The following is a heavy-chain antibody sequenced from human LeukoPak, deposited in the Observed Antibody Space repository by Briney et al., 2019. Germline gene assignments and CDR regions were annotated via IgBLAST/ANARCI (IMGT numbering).Heavy chain of an antibody. J-gene: IGHJ4*02. V-gene: IGHV3-21*01. CDR3: ARSETGTTSSASDY. CDR2: ISSSSSYI. D-gene: IGHD1-7*01. Sequence: PGGSLRLSCAASGFTFSSYSMNWVRQAPGKGLEWASSISSSSSYIYHADSVKGRFTISRDNAKNSLYLQMNSLRAEDTAVYYCARSETGTTSSASDYWGQGTLVTVSS. CDR1: GFTFSSYS.